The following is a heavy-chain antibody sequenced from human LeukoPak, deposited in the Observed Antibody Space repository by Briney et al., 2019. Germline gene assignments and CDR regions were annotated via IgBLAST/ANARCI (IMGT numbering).Heavy chain of an antibody. CDR3: ARDFYDVGY. Sequence: GRSLRLSCAASGFTFSSYGMHWVRQAPGKGLEWVAVISYDGSNKYYADSVKGRFTISRDNSKNTLYLQVNSLRGEDTAVYYCARDFYDVGYWGQGTLVTVSS. V-gene: IGHV3-30*03. J-gene: IGHJ4*02. CDR1: GFTFSSYG. D-gene: IGHD3-3*01. CDR2: ISYDGSNK.